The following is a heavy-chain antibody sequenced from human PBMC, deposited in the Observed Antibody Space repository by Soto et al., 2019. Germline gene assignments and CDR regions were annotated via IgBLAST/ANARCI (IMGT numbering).Heavy chain of an antibody. CDR3: ATHGDYGVRLSWFDP. D-gene: IGHD4-17*01. CDR2: ISGSGGST. Sequence: EVQLLESGGGLVQSGGSLRLSCSASGFTFVNYAMSWVRQAPGKGLEWVSSISGSGGSTYYAASVKGRFTISRDNSENTLYLQMNSLRVEDTAVYYCATHGDYGVRLSWFDPWGQGTLVTVSS. V-gene: IGHV3-23*01. J-gene: IGHJ5*02. CDR1: GFTFVNYA.